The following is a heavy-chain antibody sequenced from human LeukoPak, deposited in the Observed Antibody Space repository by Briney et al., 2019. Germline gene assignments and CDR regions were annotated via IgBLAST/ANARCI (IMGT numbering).Heavy chain of an antibody. CDR1: GGSISSYY. CDR3: ARDPLGYCTNGVCFTGTGFDY. V-gene: IGHV4-4*07. J-gene: IGHJ4*02. D-gene: IGHD2-8*01. CDR2: IYTSGST. Sequence: SETLSLTCTVSGGSISSYYWSWIRQPAGKGLEWIGRIYTSGSTNYNPSLKSRVTMSVDTSKNQFSLKLSSVTAADTAVYYCARDPLGYCTNGVCFTGTGFDYWGQGTLVTVSS.